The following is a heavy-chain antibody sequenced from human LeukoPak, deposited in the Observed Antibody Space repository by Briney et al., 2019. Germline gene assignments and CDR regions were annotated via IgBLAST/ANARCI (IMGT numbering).Heavy chain of an antibody. CDR3: ARDRGSNSCHDY. D-gene: IGHD2-15*01. Sequence: GGSLRLSCAASGFTFSSYGMHWVRQAPGKGLEWVAVISYDGSNKYYADSVKGRFTISRDNSKNTLYLQMNSLRDEDTAVYYCARDRGSNSCHDYWGQGTLVTVSS. CDR1: GFTFSSYG. J-gene: IGHJ4*02. CDR2: ISYDGSNK. V-gene: IGHV3-30*03.